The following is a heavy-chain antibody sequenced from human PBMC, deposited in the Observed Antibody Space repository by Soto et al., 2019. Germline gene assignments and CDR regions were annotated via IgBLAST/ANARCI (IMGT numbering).Heavy chain of an antibody. V-gene: IGHV3-23*01. Sequence: GGSLRLSCAASGFTFSSYAMTWVRQAPGKGLEWVSAISGSGSSSYYAGSVKGRFTISRVNSKNTLYLQMNSLGAEDTAVYYCAKGESKYCSGGSCYNFDYWGQGIPVTVSS. D-gene: IGHD2-15*01. CDR2: ISGSGSSS. J-gene: IGHJ4*02. CDR1: GFTFSSYA. CDR3: AKGESKYCSGGSCYNFDY.